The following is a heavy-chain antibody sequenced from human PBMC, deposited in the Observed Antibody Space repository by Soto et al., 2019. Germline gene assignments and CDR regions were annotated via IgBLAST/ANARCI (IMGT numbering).Heavy chain of an antibody. CDR3: VQVSGYCTGGSCFSYFDY. CDR2: ISGSGGNI. D-gene: IGHD2-15*01. Sequence: AGSLRLSCSGSGCTLSHNSLSLVRQSPGKRLQCVSSISGSGGNIEYSESVKGRFTISRANSKNTLSLHMTSLSSEDSAVYYCVQVSGYCTGGSCFSYFDYWGEGTPVIVSS. J-gene: IGHJ4*02. CDR1: GCTLSHNS. V-gene: IGHV3-64D*06.